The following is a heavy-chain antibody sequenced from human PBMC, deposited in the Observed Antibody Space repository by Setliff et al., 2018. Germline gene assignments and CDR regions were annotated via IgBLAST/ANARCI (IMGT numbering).Heavy chain of an antibody. Sequence: SETLSLTCTVSGGSISSGSYYWSWIRQPAWKGLEWIGHIYTSGSTNYNPSLKSRVTISVDTSKNQFSLKLSSVTAADTAVYYCASYRQDVNYWGQGTLVTVS. D-gene: IGHD4-4*01. J-gene: IGHJ4*02. CDR1: GGSISSGSYY. V-gene: IGHV4-61*09. CDR2: IYTSGST. CDR3: ASYRQDVNY.